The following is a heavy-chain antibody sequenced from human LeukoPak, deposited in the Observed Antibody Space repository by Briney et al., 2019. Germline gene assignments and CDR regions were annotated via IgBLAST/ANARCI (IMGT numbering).Heavy chain of an antibody. V-gene: IGHV3-23*01. CDR2: ISGSGGST. Sequence: GGSLRLSCAASGFTFSDYYMSWIRQAPGKGLEWVSVISGSGGSTYYADSVKGRFTISRDNSKNTLYLQMNSLRAEDTAVYYCARDPPATVTTGYYYYYMDVWGKGTTVTVSS. D-gene: IGHD4-11*01. CDR1: GFTFSDYY. J-gene: IGHJ6*03. CDR3: ARDPPATVTTGYYYYYMDV.